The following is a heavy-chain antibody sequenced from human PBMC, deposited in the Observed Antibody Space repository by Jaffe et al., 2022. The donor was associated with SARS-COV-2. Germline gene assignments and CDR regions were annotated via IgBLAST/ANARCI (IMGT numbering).Heavy chain of an antibody. CDR2: MSYDGSNK. V-gene: IGHV3-30-3*01. CDR1: GFTFSRYD. CDR3: VEQREVY. Sequence: QVQLVESGGGVVQPGRSLRLSCAASGFTFSRYDMHWVRQAPGKGLEWVAVMSYDGSNKYYADSVKGRFTISRDNSKNTVYLQMDSLRVEDTAVYYCVEQREVYWGQGTLVTVSS. J-gene: IGHJ4*02. D-gene: IGHD6-25*01.